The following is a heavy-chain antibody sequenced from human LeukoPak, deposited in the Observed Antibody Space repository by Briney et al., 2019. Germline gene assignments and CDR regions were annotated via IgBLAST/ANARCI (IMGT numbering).Heavy chain of an antibody. Sequence: GSLRLSCAASGFTFSGYAMSWVRQAPGKGLEWVSAISGSGGSTYYADSVKGRFTISRDNSKNTLYLQMNSLRAEDTAVYYCAKVSGSYYVTYFDYWGQGILVTVSS. CDR1: GFTFSGYA. CDR3: AKVSGSYYVTYFDY. D-gene: IGHD1-26*01. V-gene: IGHV3-23*01. J-gene: IGHJ4*02. CDR2: ISGSGGST.